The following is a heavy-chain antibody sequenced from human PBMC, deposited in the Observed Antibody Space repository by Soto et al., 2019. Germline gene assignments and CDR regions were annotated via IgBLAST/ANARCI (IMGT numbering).Heavy chain of an antibody. Sequence: SETLSLTCTVSGGSISSGGYYWSWVRQHPGKGLEWIGYIYYSGSTYYNPSLKSRVTISVDTSKNQFSLKLSSVTAADTAVYYCARGRSVAQGLDYWGQGTLVTVSP. CDR3: ARGRSVAQGLDY. CDR1: GGSISSGGYY. CDR2: IYYSGST. J-gene: IGHJ4*02. V-gene: IGHV4-31*02.